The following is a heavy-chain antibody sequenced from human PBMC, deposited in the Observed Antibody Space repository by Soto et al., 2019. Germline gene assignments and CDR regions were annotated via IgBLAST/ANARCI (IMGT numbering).Heavy chain of an antibody. CDR2: IYPGDSDT. J-gene: IGHJ5*02. CDR1: GYSFTIYW. D-gene: IGHD3-22*01. CDR3: ARRHYYDSSGYLS. V-gene: IGHV5-51*01. Sequence: GESLKISCKGSGYSFTIYWIGWMSQMHGKGLEWMGIIYPGDSDTRYSTSFQGQVTISADKSISTAYLQWSSLKASDTAMYYCARRHYYDSSGYLSWGQGTLVTVSS.